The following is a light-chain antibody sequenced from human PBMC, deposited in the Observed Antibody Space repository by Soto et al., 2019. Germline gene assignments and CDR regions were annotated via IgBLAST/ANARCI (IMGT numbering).Light chain of an antibody. J-gene: IGKJ1*01. CDR2: GAS. V-gene: IGKV3-20*01. Sequence: IVLTMSPGTLSLSPGERATLSCRAIQSVSSSYLAWYQQKPGQAPRLLIYGASSRATGIPDRFSGSGSGTDFTLTISRLEPEDFAVYYCQQYGSSPPRTFGQGTKVDI. CDR3: QQYGSSPPRT. CDR1: QSVSSSY.